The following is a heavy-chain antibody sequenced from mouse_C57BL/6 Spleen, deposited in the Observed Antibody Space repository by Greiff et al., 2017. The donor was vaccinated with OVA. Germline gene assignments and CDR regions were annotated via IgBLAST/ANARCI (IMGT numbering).Heavy chain of an antibody. CDR3: ARDGNGFAY. Sequence: VQLVESGGGLVKPGGSLKLSCAASGFTFSSYAMSWVRQTPEKRLEWVATISDGGSYTYYPDNVKGRFTISRDNAKNNLYLQMSHLKSEDTAMYYCARDGNGFAYWGQGTLVTVSA. CDR2: ISDGGSYT. J-gene: IGHJ3*01. D-gene: IGHD4-1*01. V-gene: IGHV5-4*01. CDR1: GFTFSSYA.